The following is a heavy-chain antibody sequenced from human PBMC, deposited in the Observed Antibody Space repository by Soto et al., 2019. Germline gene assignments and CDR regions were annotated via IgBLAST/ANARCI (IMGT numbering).Heavy chain of an antibody. Sequence: GSLRLSCAASGYTFSSYWMSWVRQAPGKGLEWIGYIYYSGSTNYNPSLKSRVTISVDTSKNQFSLKLSSVTTADTAVYYCARGATSPSYWGQGTLVTVSS. CDR3: ARGATSPSY. V-gene: IGHV4-59*01. J-gene: IGHJ4*02. CDR1: GYTFSSYW. CDR2: IYYSGST.